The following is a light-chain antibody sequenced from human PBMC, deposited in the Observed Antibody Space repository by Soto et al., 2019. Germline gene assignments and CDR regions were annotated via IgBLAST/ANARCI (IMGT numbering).Light chain of an antibody. V-gene: IGLV1-44*01. CDR3: ASWDDRPPGYG. CDR1: SSNIGSKT. CDR2: SNK. Sequence: QSVLAQPPSASATPGERVTISCSGRSSNIGSKTVNWYHHRPGTAPKPVIYSNKQRPSGVPERFSGSKSGTSASLAISGLRSEDEADYYCASWDDRPPGYGYGSGTKVTVL. J-gene: IGLJ1*01.